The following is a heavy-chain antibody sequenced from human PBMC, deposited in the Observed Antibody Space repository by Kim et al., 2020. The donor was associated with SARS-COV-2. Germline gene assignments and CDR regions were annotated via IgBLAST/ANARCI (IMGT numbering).Heavy chain of an antibody. V-gene: IGHV1-69*13. CDR1: GGTFSSYA. CDR2: IIPIFGKA. Sequence: SVKVSCKASGGTFSSYAISWVRQAPGQGLEWMGGIIPIFGKANYAQKFQGRVTITADESTSTAYMELSSLRSEDTAVYYCARDRHDYGDSRTLYYGMDVWGQGTTVTVSS. D-gene: IGHD4-17*01. CDR3: ARDRHDYGDSRTLYYGMDV. J-gene: IGHJ6*02.